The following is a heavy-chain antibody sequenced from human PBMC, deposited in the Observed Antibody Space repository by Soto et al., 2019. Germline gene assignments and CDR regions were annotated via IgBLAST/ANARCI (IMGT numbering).Heavy chain of an antibody. D-gene: IGHD5-12*01. V-gene: IGHV1-69*13. CDR2: IIPIFGTP. CDR1: GATFIRRE. Sequence: SVKVSCKASGATFIRREMRWLRQAPGQGLEWMGGIIPIFGTPQYAENFHDRVTITADESTRTAYMELSSLTSEDTAMYYCATNGGTDGYNFDYWGQGTLVTVSS. J-gene: IGHJ4*02. CDR3: ATNGGTDGYNFDY.